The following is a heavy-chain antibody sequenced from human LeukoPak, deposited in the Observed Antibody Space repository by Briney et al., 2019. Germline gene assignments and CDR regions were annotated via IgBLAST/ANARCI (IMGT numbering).Heavy chain of an antibody. CDR1: GFTFDDYA. V-gene: IGHV3-9*01. D-gene: IGHD2-2*01. CDR2: ISWNSGSI. J-gene: IGHJ4*02. Sequence: GESLRLSCAASGFTFDDYAMHWVRQAPGKGLELLSGISWNSGSIDYADSVEGRFTISRDNAKNSLYLQMNSLRPDDTALYYCAKDNTLDQGFDYWGQGTLDTVSS. CDR3: AKDNTLDQGFDY.